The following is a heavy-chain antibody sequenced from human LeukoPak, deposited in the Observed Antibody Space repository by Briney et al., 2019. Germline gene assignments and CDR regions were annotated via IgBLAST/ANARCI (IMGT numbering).Heavy chain of an antibody. J-gene: IGHJ3*02. D-gene: IGHD3-10*01. CDR2: ISSSSSYI. Sequence: NPGGSLRLSCAASGFTFSSYSMNWARQAPGKGLEWVSSISSSSSYIYYADSVKGRFTISRDNAKNSLYLQMNSLRAEDTAVYYCARDDRGSGSYYTPSDAFDIWGQGTMVTVSS. CDR1: GFTFSSYS. CDR3: ARDDRGSGSYYTPSDAFDI. V-gene: IGHV3-21*01.